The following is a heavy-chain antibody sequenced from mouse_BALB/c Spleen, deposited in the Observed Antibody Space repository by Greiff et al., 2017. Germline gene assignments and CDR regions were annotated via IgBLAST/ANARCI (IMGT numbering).Heavy chain of an antibody. Sequence: VKLVESGPGLVAPSQSLSITCTVSGFSLTSYGVHWVRQPPGKGLEWLGVIWAGGSTNYNSALMSRLSISKDNSKSQVFLKMNSLQTDDTAMYYCARDRGDRYDPFFDYWGQGTTLTVSS. D-gene: IGHD2-14*01. CDR1: GFSLTSYG. CDR3: ARDRGDRYDPFFDY. J-gene: IGHJ2*01. V-gene: IGHV2-9*02. CDR2: IWAGGST.